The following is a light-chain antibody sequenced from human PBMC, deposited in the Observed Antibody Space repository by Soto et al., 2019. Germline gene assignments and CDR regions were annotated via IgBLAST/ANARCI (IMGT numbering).Light chain of an antibody. Sequence: IQMTQSPSSLSASVGDRVTITCRASQSISSYLNWYQQKPGKAPKLLIYAASSLQSGVPSRFSGSGSGTDFTLTISSLQPEDCAIYFCQQANSFPITFGQGTRLEIK. J-gene: IGKJ5*01. CDR1: QSISSY. CDR3: QQANSFPIT. CDR2: AAS. V-gene: IGKV1-39*01.